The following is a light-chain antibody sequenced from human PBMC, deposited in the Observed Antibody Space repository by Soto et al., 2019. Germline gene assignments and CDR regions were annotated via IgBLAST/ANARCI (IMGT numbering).Light chain of an antibody. CDR3: QHFNTYPRP. CDR1: QDISSA. J-gene: IGKJ1*01. CDR2: DAS. Sequence: AIQLTQSPSSLSASVGDRVTIACRASQDISSALAWYQQIAGRAPKLLIYDASNLESGVPSRFSGSGSGTSFTLTVTSLQPEDFATYYCQHFNTYPRPFGQGTKVEIK. V-gene: IGKV1-13*02.